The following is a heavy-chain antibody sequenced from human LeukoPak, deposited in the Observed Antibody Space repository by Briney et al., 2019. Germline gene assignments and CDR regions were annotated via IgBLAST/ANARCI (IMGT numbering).Heavy chain of an antibody. CDR1: GFTFSTYW. D-gene: IGHD2-2*01. Sequence: GGSLRLSCAISGFTFSTYWMHWVRQAPGKGLVWVSRINRDGSTTNYADSVKGRFTISRDNAKNTLYMQMGSLRAEDTAVYYCARGVVPAGLGPWGQGTLVTVSS. CDR3: ARGVVPAGLGP. V-gene: IGHV3-74*01. CDR2: INRDGSTT. J-gene: IGHJ5*02.